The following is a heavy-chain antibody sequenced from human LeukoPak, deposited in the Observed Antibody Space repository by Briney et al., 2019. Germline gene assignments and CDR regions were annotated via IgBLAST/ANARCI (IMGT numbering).Heavy chain of an antibody. Sequence: PSETLSLTCTVSGGSISSGGYYWSWIRQHPGKGLEWIRYIYYSGNTYYSPSLKSRLTISIDTPKNQFSLKLSSVTAADTAVYYCARGQDDYSSFYTWFDPWGQGTLVTVSS. J-gene: IGHJ5*02. D-gene: IGHD4-11*01. CDR1: GGSISSGGYY. V-gene: IGHV4-31*03. CDR3: ARGQDDYSSFYTWFDP. CDR2: IYYSGNT.